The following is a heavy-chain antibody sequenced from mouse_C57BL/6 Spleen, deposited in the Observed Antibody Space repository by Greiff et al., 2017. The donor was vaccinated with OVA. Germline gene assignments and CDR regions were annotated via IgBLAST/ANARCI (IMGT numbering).Heavy chain of an antibody. CDR3: ARGYRGFAY. J-gene: IGHJ3*01. CDR1: GYTFTSYW. D-gene: IGHD2-14*01. V-gene: IGHV1-50*01. CDR2: IDPSDSYT. Sequence: VQLQQPGAELVKPGASVKLSCKASGYTFTSYWMQWVKQRPGQGLEWIGEIDPSDSYTNYNQKFKGKATLTVDTSSSTAYMQLSSLTSEDSAVYYCARGYRGFAYWGQGTLVTVSA.